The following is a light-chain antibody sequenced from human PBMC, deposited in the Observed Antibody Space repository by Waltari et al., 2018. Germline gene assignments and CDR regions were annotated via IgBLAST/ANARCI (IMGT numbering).Light chain of an antibody. Sequence: EVVLTQSPATLSVSPGEGATLSCRASQSVSSHLVWYQQKPGQAPRLLIYRISTRATGIPGRFSGSGSGTEFTLTISSLQSEDFGVYYCQQHNNWPITFGQGTRLE. CDR2: RIS. V-gene: IGKV3D-15*01. J-gene: IGKJ5*01. CDR3: QQHNNWPIT. CDR1: QSVSSH.